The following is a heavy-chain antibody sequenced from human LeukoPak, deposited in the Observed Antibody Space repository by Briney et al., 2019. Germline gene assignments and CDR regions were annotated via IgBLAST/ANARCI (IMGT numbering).Heavy chain of an antibody. J-gene: IGHJ4*02. V-gene: IGHV4-59*01. CDR3: ARVGPQGGSLQPLDY. Sequence: MSSETLSLTCTVSGGSISSYYWSWIRQPPGKGLEWIGYIYYSGSTNYNPSLKSRVTISVDTSKNQFSLKLSSVTAADTAVYYCARVGPQGGSLQPLDYWGQGTLVTVSS. CDR1: GGSISSYY. CDR2: IYYSGST. D-gene: IGHD3-16*01.